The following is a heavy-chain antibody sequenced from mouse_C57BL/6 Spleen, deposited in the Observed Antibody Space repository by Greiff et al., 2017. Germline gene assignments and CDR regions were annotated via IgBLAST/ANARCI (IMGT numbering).Heavy chain of an antibody. CDR2: IYPGDGDT. J-gene: IGHJ2*01. CDR3: ARTHYDYDDFDY. D-gene: IGHD2-4*01. CDR1: GYAFSSSW. Sequence: VQLQESGPELVKPGASVKISCKASGYAFSSSWMNWVKQRPGKGLEWIGRIYPGDGDTNYNGKFKGKATLTADKSSSTAYMQLSSLTSEDSAVYFCARTHYDYDDFDYWGQGTTLTVSS. V-gene: IGHV1-82*01.